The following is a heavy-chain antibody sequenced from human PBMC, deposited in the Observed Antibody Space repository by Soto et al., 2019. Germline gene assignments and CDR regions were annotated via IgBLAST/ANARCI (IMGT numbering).Heavy chain of an antibody. V-gene: IGHV4-31*03. CDR3: ASLLPYGMDV. D-gene: IGHD3-3*01. CDR1: GGSISSGVYY. J-gene: IGHJ6*02. CDR2: IYYSGST. Sequence: SETLSLTCTVSGGSISSGVYYWSWIRQHPGKGLEWTGYIYYSGSTYYNPSLKSRVTISVDTSKNQFSLKLSSVTVADTAVYYCASLLPYGMDVWGQGTTVTVSS.